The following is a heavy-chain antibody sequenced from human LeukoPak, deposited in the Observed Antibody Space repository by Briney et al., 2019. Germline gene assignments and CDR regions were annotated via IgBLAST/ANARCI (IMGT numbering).Heavy chain of an antibody. D-gene: IGHD6-13*01. V-gene: IGHV1-8*02. Sequence: ASVKVSCKASGYTFTSYDINWVRQATGQGLEWMGWMNPNSGNTGYAQKFQGRVTMTRDTSISTAYMELSRLRSDDTAVYYCARVSSSWLIRTYYFDYWGQGTLVTVSS. CDR2: MNPNSGNT. J-gene: IGHJ4*02. CDR3: ARVSSSWLIRTYYFDY. CDR1: GYTFTSYD.